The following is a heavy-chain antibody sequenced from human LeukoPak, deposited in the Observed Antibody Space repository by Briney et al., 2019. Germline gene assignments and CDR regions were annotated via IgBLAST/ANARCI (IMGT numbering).Heavy chain of an antibody. CDR3: ARAGYSSGWYSKSFDY. CDR2: IYYSGST. J-gene: IGHJ4*02. Sequence: SETLSLTCTVSGGSISSYYWSWIRQPPEKGLEWIGYIYYSGSTNYNPSLKSRVTISVDTSKNQFSLKLSSVTAADTAVYYCARAGYSSGWYSKSFDYWGQGTLVTVSS. CDR1: GGSISSYY. V-gene: IGHV4-59*01. D-gene: IGHD6-19*01.